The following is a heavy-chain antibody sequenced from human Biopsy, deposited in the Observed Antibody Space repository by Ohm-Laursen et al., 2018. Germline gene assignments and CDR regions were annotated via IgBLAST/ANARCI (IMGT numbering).Heavy chain of an antibody. V-gene: IGHV4-59*11. CDR3: AKGQDLRGGAECFQH. D-gene: IGHD2-15*01. CDR1: GGSFTGHY. Sequence: TLSLTCTVSGGSFTGHYWSWIRQPPGKGLEWIGHISYTGYTSYNASLKSRVTISVDTSRNHFSLRLSSLTAADTAVYYCAKGQDLRGGAECFQHWGQGALVTVSS. CDR2: ISYTGYT. J-gene: IGHJ1*01.